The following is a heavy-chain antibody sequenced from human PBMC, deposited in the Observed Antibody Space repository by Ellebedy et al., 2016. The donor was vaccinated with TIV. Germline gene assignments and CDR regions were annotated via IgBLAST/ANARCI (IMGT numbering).Heavy chain of an antibody. J-gene: IGHJ4*02. V-gene: IGHV1-2*02. CDR2: INPNSGYT. CDR1: GYTFTDYY. Sequence: ASVKVSXXASGYTFTDYYIHWVRQAPGQGLEWMGWINPNSGYTDCAQKFQGRVTMTRDTSIRTVYMELTRLRSDDTAVYYCARVPQGYCSRASCYDYWGQGTLVSVSS. D-gene: IGHD2-2*01. CDR3: ARVPQGYCSRASCYDY.